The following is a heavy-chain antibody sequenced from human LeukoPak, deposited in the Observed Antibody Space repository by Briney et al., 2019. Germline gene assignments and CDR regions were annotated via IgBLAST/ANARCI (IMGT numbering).Heavy chain of an antibody. Sequence: GGPLRLSCAASGFTFNKFALHWVRQAPGKGLEWVALISYDGTNRYYTDSVKGRFTISKDDSNNTLYLQMNSLRPEDTAVYFCARREVYDIMTGLLGYFDYWGQGALVTVSS. D-gene: IGHD3-9*01. CDR3: ARREVYDIMTGLLGYFDY. CDR1: GFTFNKFA. V-gene: IGHV3-30*04. J-gene: IGHJ4*02. CDR2: ISYDGTNR.